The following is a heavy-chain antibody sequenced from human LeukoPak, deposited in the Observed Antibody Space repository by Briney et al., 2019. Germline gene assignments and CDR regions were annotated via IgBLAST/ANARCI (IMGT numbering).Heavy chain of an antibody. CDR3: ARNQAVAGNHGAMDI. Sequence: PSETLSLTCDVSGYSISSSHWWGWFRQPPGKGLERIGYIYYSGSAYYNTSLNSRITMSVDTSKNQFSLKVTSVTALDTAVYYCARNQAVAGNHGAMDIWGQGTMATVSS. D-gene: IGHD6-19*01. V-gene: IGHV4-28*01. J-gene: IGHJ3*02. CDR2: IYYSGSA. CDR1: GYSISSSHW.